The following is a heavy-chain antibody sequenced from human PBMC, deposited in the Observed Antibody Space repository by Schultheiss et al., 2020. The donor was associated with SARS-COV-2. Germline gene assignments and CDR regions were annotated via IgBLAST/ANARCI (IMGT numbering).Heavy chain of an antibody. V-gene: IGHV3-30-3*01. Sequence: GGSLRLSCAASGFTFSSYAMHWVRQAPGKGLEWVAVISYDGSNKYYADSVKGRFTISRDNSKNTLYLQMNSLRAEDTAVYYCARATWRGTVPDDYWGQGTLVTVSS. J-gene: IGHJ4*02. CDR3: ARATWRGTVPDDY. CDR1: GFTFSSYA. CDR2: ISYDGSNK. D-gene: IGHD4-11*01.